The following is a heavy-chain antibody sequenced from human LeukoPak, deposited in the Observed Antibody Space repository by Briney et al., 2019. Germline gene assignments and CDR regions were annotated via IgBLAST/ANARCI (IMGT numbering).Heavy chain of an antibody. CDR3: ARDPRRAWGPGNFDY. CDR1: GGSISNYY. CDR2: IYYSGST. V-gene: IGHV4-59*01. J-gene: IGHJ4*02. Sequence: PSETLSLTCTVSGGSISNYYWSWIRQPPGKGLEWIGYIYYSGSTNYNPSLKSRVTISVDTSKNQFSLKLSSVTAADTAVYYCARDPRRAWGPGNFDYWGQGTLVTVSS. D-gene: IGHD7-27*01.